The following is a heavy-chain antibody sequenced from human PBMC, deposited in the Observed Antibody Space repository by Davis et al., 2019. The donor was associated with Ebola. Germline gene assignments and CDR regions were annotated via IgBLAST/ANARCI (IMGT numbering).Heavy chain of an antibody. CDR1: GFTFSSYS. CDR3: ARVAYGDYNDY. V-gene: IGHV3-48*01. D-gene: IGHD4-17*01. J-gene: IGHJ4*02. Sequence: GGSLRLSCAASGFTFSSYSMNWVRQAPGKGLEWVSYISSSSSTIYYADSVKGRFTISRDNSKNTLYLQRNSLRAEDTAVFCGARVAYGDYNDYWGQGTLVTVSS. CDR2: ISSSSSTI.